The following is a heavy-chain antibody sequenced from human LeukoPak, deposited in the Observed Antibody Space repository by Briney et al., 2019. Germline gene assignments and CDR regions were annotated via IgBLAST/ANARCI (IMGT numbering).Heavy chain of an antibody. CDR3: ARDPLYRGAADQFDY. V-gene: IGHV4-39*07. Sequence: GSLRLSCAASGFTFSSYAMSWVRQPPGKGLEWIGSIYYSGSTYYNPSLKSRVTISVDTSKNQFSLKLSSVTAADTAVYYCARDPLYRGAADQFDYWGQGTLVTVSS. J-gene: IGHJ4*02. CDR1: GFTFSSYA. D-gene: IGHD3-10*01. CDR2: IYYSGST.